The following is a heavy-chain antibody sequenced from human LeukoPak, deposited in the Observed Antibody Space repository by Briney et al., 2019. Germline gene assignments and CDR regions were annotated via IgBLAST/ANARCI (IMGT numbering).Heavy chain of an antibody. V-gene: IGHV1-18*01. CDR1: GYTFTSYG. D-gene: IGHD2-2*01. Sequence: ASVKVSCKASGYTFTSYGISWVRQAPGQGLEWMGWISAYNGNINYAQKLQGRVTMTTDTSTSTAYMELRSLRSDDTAVYYCARVPAAIFCFDYWGQGTLVTVSS. CDR3: ARVPAAIFCFDY. J-gene: IGHJ4*02. CDR2: ISAYNGNI.